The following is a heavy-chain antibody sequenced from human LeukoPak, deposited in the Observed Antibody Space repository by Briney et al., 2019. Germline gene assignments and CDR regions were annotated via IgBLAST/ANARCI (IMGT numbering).Heavy chain of an antibody. V-gene: IGHV3-74*01. CDR2: INGDGRNI. D-gene: IGHD3-22*01. CDR3: AKGLRFSSGYYSYFDY. J-gene: IGHJ4*02. Sequence: GGSLRLSCVASGFTFSSYWMHWVRQDTRKGLVWVARINGDGRNINYADSVRGRFTISRDNAKNTLYLQMNSLRAEDTAVYYCAKGLRFSSGYYSYFDYWGQGTLVTVSS. CDR1: GFTFSSYW.